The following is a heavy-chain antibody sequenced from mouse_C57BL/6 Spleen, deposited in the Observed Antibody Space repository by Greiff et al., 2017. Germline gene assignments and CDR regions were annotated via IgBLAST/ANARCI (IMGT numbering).Heavy chain of an antibody. V-gene: IGHV1-59*01. CDR3: ARRDGYPLYAMDY. D-gene: IGHD2-3*01. CDR2: IDPSDSYT. J-gene: IGHJ4*01. CDR1: GYTFTSYW. Sequence: QVQLKQPGAELVRPGTSVKLSCKASGYTFTSYWMHWVKQRPGQGLEWIGVIDPSDSYTNYNQKFKGKATLTVDTSSSTAYMQLSSLTSEDSAVYYCARRDGYPLYAMDYWGQGTSVTVSS.